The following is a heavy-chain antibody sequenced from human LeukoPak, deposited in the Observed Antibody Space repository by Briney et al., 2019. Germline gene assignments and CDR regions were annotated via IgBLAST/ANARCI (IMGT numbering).Heavy chain of an antibody. V-gene: IGHV3-7*01. Sequence: QPGGSLRLSCAASGFTSSSYWMTWVRQAPGKGLEWVANIKQDASEKYYVDSVKGRFTISRDNAKNSLYLQMNSLRAEDTAVYYCARTYCSGGSCYSPLDAFDIWGQGTMVTVSS. CDR1: GFTSSSYW. CDR3: ARTYCSGGSCYSPLDAFDI. D-gene: IGHD2-15*01. CDR2: IKQDASEK. J-gene: IGHJ3*02.